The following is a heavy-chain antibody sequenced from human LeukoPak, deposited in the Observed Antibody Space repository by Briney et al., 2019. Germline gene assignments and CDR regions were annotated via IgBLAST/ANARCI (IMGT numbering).Heavy chain of an antibody. V-gene: IGHV3-30*18. CDR3: AKGGGYYYDRSGYYYESYFDY. J-gene: IGHJ4*02. CDR2: ISYDGSNK. D-gene: IGHD3-22*01. CDR1: GFIFSSYG. Sequence: GGSLRLSCAASGFIFSSYGMHWVRQAPGKGLEWVAVISYDGSNKYYADSVKGRFTISRDNSKKTLYLQMNNLRAEDTTVYYCAKGGGYYYDRSGYYYESYFDYWGQGTPVTVSS.